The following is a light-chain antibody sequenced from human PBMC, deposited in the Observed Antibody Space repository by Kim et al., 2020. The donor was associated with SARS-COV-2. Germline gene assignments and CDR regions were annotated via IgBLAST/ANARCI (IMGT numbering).Light chain of an antibody. J-gene: IGLJ3*02. CDR2: SST. CDR1: SGAVTSGHY. V-gene: IGLV7-43*01. Sequence: PGGTVTLTCASSSGAVTSGHYANWIQQKSGQAPRTLIHSSTDRHSWTPVRFSGALVGGKAALTLSAVQPEDEADYFCLLYYGDIWLFGGGTQLTVL. CDR3: LLYYGDIWL.